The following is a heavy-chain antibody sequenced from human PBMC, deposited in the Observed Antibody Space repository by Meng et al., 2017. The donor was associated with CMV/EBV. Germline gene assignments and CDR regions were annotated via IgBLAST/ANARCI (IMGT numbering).Heavy chain of an antibody. V-gene: IGHV3-53*01. D-gene: IGHD7-27*01. CDR1: GFTASSNY. CDR3: AREGDPGDLPSSYYYGMDV. Sequence: GGSLSLSCAASGFTASSNYMSWVRQAPGKGLEWVSVIYSGGSTYYADSVKGRFTISRDNSKNTLYLQMNSLRAEDTAVYYCAREGDPGDLPSSYYYGMDVWGQGTTVTVSS. J-gene: IGHJ6*02. CDR2: IYSGGST.